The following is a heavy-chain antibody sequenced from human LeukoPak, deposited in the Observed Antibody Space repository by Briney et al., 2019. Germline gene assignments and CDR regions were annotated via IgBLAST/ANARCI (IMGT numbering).Heavy chain of an antibody. V-gene: IGHV3-30*02. Sequence: PGGSLRLSCAVSGISLRRSGMHWVRQAPGKGLEWVAFIQNDGSDKKYADSVKGRFTVSRDNSKNTVYLQMNTLRSEDTAVYYCAREGGVVVAGTFDYWGQGTLVTVSS. J-gene: IGHJ4*02. D-gene: IGHD6-19*01. CDR2: IQNDGSDK. CDR1: GISLRRSG. CDR3: AREGGVVVAGTFDY.